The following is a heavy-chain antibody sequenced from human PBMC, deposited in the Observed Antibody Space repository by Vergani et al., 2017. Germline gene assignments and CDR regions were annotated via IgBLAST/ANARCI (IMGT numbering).Heavy chain of an antibody. CDR1: GGTFSSYT. J-gene: IGHJ6*03. Sequence: QVQLVQSGAEVKKPGSSVKVSCKASGGTFSSYTISWVRQAPGQGLEWMGRIIPLLGIANYAQKFQGRVTITADKSTSTAYMELSSLRSEDTAVYYCVRSSSAPYYMDVWGKGTTVTVSS. CDR2: IIPLLGIA. V-gene: IGHV1-69*02. CDR3: VRSSSAPYYMDV. D-gene: IGHD6-6*01.